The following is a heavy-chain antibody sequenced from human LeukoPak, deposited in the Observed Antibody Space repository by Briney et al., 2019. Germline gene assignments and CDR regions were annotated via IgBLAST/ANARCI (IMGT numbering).Heavy chain of an antibody. CDR3: ARGNRRRFLESSRAFDI. V-gene: IGHV4-4*02. D-gene: IGHD3-3*01. CDR2: IYHSGST. Sequence: SETLSLTCAVSGGSISSSNWWSWVRQPPGKGLEWIGEIYHSGSTNYNPSLKSRVTISVDKSKNQFSLKLSSVTAADTAVYYCARGNRRRFLESSRAFDIWGQGTMVTVSS. J-gene: IGHJ3*02. CDR1: GGSISSSNW.